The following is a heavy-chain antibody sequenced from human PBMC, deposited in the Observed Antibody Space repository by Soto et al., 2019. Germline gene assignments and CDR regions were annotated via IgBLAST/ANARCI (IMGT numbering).Heavy chain of an antibody. CDR3: ASKPYCSGGSCYPRCYFDY. V-gene: IGHV4-39*01. CDR2: IYYSGST. Sequence: SETLSLTCTVSGGSISSSSYYWGWIRQPPGKGLEWIGSIYYSGSTYYNPSLKSRVTISVDTSKNQFSLKLSSVTAADTAVYYCASKPYCSGGSCYPRCYFDYWGQGTLVTVSS. J-gene: IGHJ4*02. D-gene: IGHD2-15*01. CDR1: GGSISSSSYY.